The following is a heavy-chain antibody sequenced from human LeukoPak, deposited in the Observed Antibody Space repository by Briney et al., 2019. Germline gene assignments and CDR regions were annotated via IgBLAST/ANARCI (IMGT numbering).Heavy chain of an antibody. CDR2: ISYDGSST. CDR3: ARDLGNANFYFYVMDV. J-gene: IGHJ6*02. CDR1: GFTFSSYA. V-gene: IGHV3-30-3*01. Sequence: GGTLRLSCAASGFTFSSYAKHWGSRAPGKGLEEAALISYDGSSTYYDDSVKGRFTISRDNSKNTMYLQLNSLRAEDTAVYYCARDLGNANFYFYVMDVWGQGTAVTVSS. D-gene: IGHD2-8*01.